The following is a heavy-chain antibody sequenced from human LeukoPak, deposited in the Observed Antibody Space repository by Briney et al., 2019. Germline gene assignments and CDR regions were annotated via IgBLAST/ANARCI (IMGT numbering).Heavy chain of an antibody. V-gene: IGHV3-7*01. D-gene: IGHD3-10*01. CDR1: GFTFSSYS. J-gene: IGHJ2*01. Sequence: QPGGSLRLSCAASGFTFSSYSMNWVRQAPGKGLEWVANIKPDEGEKYYVDSVKGRFTVSRDNAKDSLYLQMDSLRAEDTAVYYCVRYYTRHSWYFDLWGRGTLVTVSS. CDR3: VRYYTRHSWYFDL. CDR2: IKPDEGEK.